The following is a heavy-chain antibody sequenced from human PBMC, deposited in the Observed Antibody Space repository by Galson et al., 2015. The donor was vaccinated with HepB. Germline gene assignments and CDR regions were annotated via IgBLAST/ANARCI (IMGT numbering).Heavy chain of an antibody. D-gene: IGHD4-17*01. CDR1: GGTFSTNA. Sequence: SVKVSCKASGGTFSTNAISWVRQAPGQGLEWMGGIIPIFGTSNYAQRFQGRVTITADESTRTAYMELSSLRSGDTAVYYCATPDDHGDYVWASDIWGQGTLVTVSS. CDR2: IIPIFGTS. CDR3: ATPDDHGDYVWASDI. J-gene: IGHJ3*02. V-gene: IGHV1-69*13.